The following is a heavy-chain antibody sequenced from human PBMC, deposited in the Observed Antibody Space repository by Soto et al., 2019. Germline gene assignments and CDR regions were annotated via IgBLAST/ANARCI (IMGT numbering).Heavy chain of an antibody. CDR2: ISAYNGNT. V-gene: IGHV1-18*01. Sequence: QVQLVQSGAEVKKPGASVKVSCKASGYTFTSYGISWVRQAPGQGLEWMGWISAYNGNTNYAQKLQGRVTMTTDTSTSTAYMELRSLRPDDTAVYYWARDRRWLPSAPDAFDIWGQGTMVTVSS. CDR1: GYTFTSYG. J-gene: IGHJ3*02. CDR3: ARDRRWLPSAPDAFDI. D-gene: IGHD5-12*01.